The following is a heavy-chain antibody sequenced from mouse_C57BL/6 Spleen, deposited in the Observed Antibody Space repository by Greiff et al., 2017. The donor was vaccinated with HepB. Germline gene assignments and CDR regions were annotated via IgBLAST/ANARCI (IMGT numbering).Heavy chain of an antibody. V-gene: IGHV5-12*01. CDR1: GFTFSDYY. Sequence: DVMLVESGGGLVQPGGSLKLSCAASGFTFSDYYMYWVRQTPEKRLEWVAYISNGGGSTYYPDTVKGRFTISRDTAKNTLYLQMSRLKSEDTAMYYCARHYDGYSCDYWGQGTTLTVSS. CDR3: ARHYDGYSCDY. D-gene: IGHD2-3*01. J-gene: IGHJ2*01. CDR2: ISNGGGST.